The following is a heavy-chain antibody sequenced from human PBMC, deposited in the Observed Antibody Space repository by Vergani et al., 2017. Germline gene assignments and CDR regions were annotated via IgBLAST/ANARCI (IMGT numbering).Heavy chain of an antibody. V-gene: IGHV1-69*11. D-gene: IGHD3-3*01. Sequence: QVQLVQSGAEVKKPGSSVKVSCKASGGTFSSYAISWVRQAPGQGLEWMGRIIPILGTANYAQKFQGRVTITAYEATSTAYMELSSLRSEDTAVYYCARGRSPPYYDFWSGYYTGGYDYWGQGTLVTVSS. CDR3: ARGRSPPYYDFWSGYYTGGYDY. CDR2: IIPILGTA. CDR1: GGTFSSYA. J-gene: IGHJ4*02.